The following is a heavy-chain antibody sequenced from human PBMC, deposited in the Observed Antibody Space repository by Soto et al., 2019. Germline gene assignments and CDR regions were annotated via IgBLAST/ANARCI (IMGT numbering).Heavy chain of an antibody. V-gene: IGHV3-23*01. CDR3: ARDKPYYYDSSGYFDY. CDR2: ISGSGGST. Sequence: GGSLRLSCAASGFTFSSYAMSWVRQAPGKGLEWVSAISGSGGSTYYADSVKGRFTISRDNSKNTLYLQMNSLRAEDTAVYYCARDKPYYYDSSGYFDYWGQGTLVTVSS. D-gene: IGHD3-22*01. J-gene: IGHJ4*02. CDR1: GFTFSSYA.